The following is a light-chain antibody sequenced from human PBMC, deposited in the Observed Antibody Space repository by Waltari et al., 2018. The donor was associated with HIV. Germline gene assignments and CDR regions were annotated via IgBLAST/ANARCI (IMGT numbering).Light chain of an antibody. CDR2: KDP. V-gene: IGLV3-25*03. Sequence: SYQLSSPPSVSVSPGQRATIPCSEDTFPKQYAYWYQQQPAHFPVLDNCKDPQGFPGFPERFSVSSSGTTVTLTISVGQAEDEADDFCQSADYSSTYGAFGGGTKLTVL. J-gene: IGLJ3*02. CDR1: TFPKQY. CDR3: QSADYSSTYGA.